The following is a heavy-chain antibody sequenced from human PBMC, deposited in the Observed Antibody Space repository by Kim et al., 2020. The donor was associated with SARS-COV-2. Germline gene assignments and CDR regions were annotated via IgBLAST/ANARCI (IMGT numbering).Heavy chain of an antibody. J-gene: IGHJ6*02. CDR2: INPRGDST. D-gene: IGHD6-25*01. CDR3: ARERTGSGGLDV. Sequence: ASVKVSCKASGFTLSDYHMHWVRQAPGQGLEWMGLINPRGDSTNFAQNFQGRVTVTRDTSTSTFYMELSSLRSEDTALYYCARERTGSGGLDVWGQGTTV. V-gene: IGHV1-46*01. CDR1: GFTLSDYH.